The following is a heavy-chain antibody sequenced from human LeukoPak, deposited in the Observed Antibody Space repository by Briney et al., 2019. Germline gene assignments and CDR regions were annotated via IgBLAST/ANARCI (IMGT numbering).Heavy chain of an antibody. V-gene: IGHV4-39*07. CDR2: IYYSGST. Sequence: PSETLSLTCTVSGGSISSNNYYWGWIRQPPGKRLEWIGNIYYSGSTYYNPSLKSRVTISVDTSKNQFSLKLNSVTAADTAVYYCARDVVAAAGTWDYWGQGTLVTVSS. CDR3: ARDVVAAAGTWDY. D-gene: IGHD6-13*01. CDR1: GGSISSNNYY. J-gene: IGHJ4*02.